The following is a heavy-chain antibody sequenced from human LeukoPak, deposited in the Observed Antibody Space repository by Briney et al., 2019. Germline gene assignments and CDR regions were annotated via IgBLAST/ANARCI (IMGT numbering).Heavy chain of an antibody. CDR2: TNVGNGNT. CDR3: ARTAGRTFDY. CDR1: GYTFTKYA. D-gene: IGHD6-6*01. J-gene: IGHJ4*02. V-gene: IGHV1-3*01. Sequence: ASVKVSCTAFGYTFTKYAMHWVRQAPGQRPEWMGWTNVGNGNTKYSQKFQGRVTITRDTSASTVYMELSSLRSEDTAVYYCARTAGRTFDYWGQGTLVTVSS.